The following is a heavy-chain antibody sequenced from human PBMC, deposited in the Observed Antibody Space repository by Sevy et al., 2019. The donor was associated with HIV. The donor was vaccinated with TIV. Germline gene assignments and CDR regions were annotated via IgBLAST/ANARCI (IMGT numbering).Heavy chain of an antibody. CDR3: ARHPVVVTAINY. D-gene: IGHD2-21*02. Sequence: GGSLRLSCAASGFTFSSYSMNWVRQAPGKGLEWVKSISSSSSYIYYADAVKGRFTISRDNAKNSLYLQMNSLRAEDTAVYYCARHPVVVTAINYWGQGTLVTVSS. J-gene: IGHJ4*02. CDR1: GFTFSSYS. V-gene: IGHV3-21*01. CDR2: ISSSSSYI.